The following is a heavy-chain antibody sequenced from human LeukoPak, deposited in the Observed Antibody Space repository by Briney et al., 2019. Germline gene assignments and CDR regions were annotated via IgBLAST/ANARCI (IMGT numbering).Heavy chain of an antibody. Sequence: PGGSLRLSCAASGFTFSSYAMSWVPQAPGKGLEWVSVISGSAGSTYYADSVKGRFTISRDNSKNTLYLQMNSLRAGDTAVYYCAKYIPSSSGYDYWGQGTLVTVSS. CDR3: AKYIPSSSGYDY. V-gene: IGHV3-23*01. D-gene: IGHD3-22*01. J-gene: IGHJ4*02. CDR1: GFTFSSYA. CDR2: ISGSAGST.